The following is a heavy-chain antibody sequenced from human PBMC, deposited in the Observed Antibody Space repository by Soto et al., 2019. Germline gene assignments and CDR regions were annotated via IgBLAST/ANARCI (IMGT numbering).Heavy chain of an antibody. Sequence: GGSLRLSSAASGFTFSGSAMHWVRQASGKGLEWVGRIRSKANSYATAYAASVKGRFTISRDDSKNTAYLQMNSLKTEDTAVYYCTVGGPSYYYYMDVWGKGTTVTVSS. V-gene: IGHV3-73*01. CDR1: GFTFSGSA. D-gene: IGHD3-16*01. CDR2: IRSKANSYAT. J-gene: IGHJ6*03. CDR3: TVGGPSYYYYMDV.